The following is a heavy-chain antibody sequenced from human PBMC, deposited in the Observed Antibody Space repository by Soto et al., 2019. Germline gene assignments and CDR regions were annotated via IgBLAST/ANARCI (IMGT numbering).Heavy chain of an antibody. CDR1: GGSISSSSYY. J-gene: IGHJ1*01. CDR2: IYYSGST. Sequence: SETLSLTCTVSGGSISSSSYYWGWIRQPPGKGLEWIGSIYYSGSTYYNPSLKSRVTISVDTSKNQFSLKLSSVTAADTAVYYCARVRTQWQYFQHWGQGTLVTVSS. D-gene: IGHD6-19*01. V-gene: IGHV4-39*01. CDR3: ARVRTQWQYFQH.